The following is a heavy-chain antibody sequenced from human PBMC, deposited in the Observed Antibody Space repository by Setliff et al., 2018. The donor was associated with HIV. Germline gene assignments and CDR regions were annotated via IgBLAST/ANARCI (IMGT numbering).Heavy chain of an antibody. D-gene: IGHD1-7*01. J-gene: IGHJ4*02. CDR1: GASISSYY. CDR2: IYSSGST. CDR3: ASITGSTIDY. V-gene: IGHV4-59*01. Sequence: SETLSLTCTVSGASISSYYWSWIRQPPGKGLEWIGYIYSSGSTNYNPSLKSRVTISVVTSKNTLWLQMNSLTFEDTAVYYCASITGSTIDYWGQGTLVTVSS.